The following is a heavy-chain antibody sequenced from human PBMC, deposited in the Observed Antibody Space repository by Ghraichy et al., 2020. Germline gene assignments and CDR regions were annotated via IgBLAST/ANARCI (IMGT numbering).Heavy chain of an antibody. CDR3: ARDSLPFIVATITSAHWFDP. D-gene: IGHD5-12*01. J-gene: IGHJ5*02. Sequence: SETLSLTCTVSGGSISSYYWSWIRQPPGKGLEWIGYIYYSGSTNYNPSLKSRVTISVDTSKNQFSLKLSSVTAADTAVYYCARDSLPFIVATITSAHWFDPWGQGTLVTVSS. CDR1: GGSISSYY. CDR2: IYYSGST. V-gene: IGHV4-59*01.